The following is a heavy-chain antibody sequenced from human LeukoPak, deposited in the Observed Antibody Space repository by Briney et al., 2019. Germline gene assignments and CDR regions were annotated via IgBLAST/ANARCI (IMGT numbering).Heavy chain of an antibody. CDR3: ARGLRLSAAGSDY. CDR2: ITPIFGTP. V-gene: IGHV1-69*05. CDR1: GGNFNNYV. J-gene: IGHJ4*02. Sequence: SVKVSCKASGGNFNNYVISWVRQAPGQGLEWMGGITPIFGTPNYAQKFQGRVTMTRNTSISTAYMELSSLRSEDTAVYYCARGLRLSAAGSDYWGQGTLVTVSS. D-gene: IGHD6-13*01.